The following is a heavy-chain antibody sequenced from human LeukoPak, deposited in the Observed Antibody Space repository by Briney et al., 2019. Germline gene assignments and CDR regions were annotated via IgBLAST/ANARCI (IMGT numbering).Heavy chain of an antibody. CDR3: ARGRDYVWGSYRYYFDY. D-gene: IGHD3-16*02. CDR1: GGSFSGYY. CDR2: INHSGST. J-gene: IGHJ4*02. Sequence: PSETLSLTCAVYGGSFSGYYWSWIRQPPGKGLEWIGEINHSGSTNYNPSLKSRVTISVDTSKNQFSLKLNSVTAADTAVYYCARGRDYVWGSYRYYFDYWGQGTLVTVSS. V-gene: IGHV4-34*01.